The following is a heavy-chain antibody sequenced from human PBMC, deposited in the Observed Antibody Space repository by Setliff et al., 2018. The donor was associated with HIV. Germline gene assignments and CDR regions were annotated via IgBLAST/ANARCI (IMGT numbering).Heavy chain of an antibody. CDR3: ARGPYSSSWYDY. CDR2: INSDGSST. CDR1: GFAFSSYW. D-gene: IGHD6-13*01. J-gene: IGHJ4*02. V-gene: IGHV3-74*01. Sequence: PGGSLRLSCAASGFAFSSYWMHWVRQAPGKGLAWVSRINSDGSSTSYADSVKGRFTISRDNAKNTLYLQMNSLRAEDTAVYYCARGPYSSSWYDYWGQGTLVTV.